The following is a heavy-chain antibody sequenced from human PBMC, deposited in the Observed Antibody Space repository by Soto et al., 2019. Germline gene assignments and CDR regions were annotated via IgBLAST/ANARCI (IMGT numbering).Heavy chain of an antibody. V-gene: IGHV3-9*01. CDR3: AKSELGDWYFDL. CDR1: GFTFDDYA. CDR2: ISWNSGSI. D-gene: IGHD7-27*01. Sequence: GGSLRLSCAASGFTFDDYAMHWVRQAPGKGLEWVSGISWNSGSIGYADSVKGRFTISRDNAKNSLYLQMNSLRAEDTALYYCAKSELGDWYFDLWGRGTLATVSS. J-gene: IGHJ2*01.